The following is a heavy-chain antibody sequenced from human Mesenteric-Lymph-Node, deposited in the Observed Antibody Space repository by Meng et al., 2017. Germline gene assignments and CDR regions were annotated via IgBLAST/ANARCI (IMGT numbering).Heavy chain of an antibody. D-gene: IGHD2-21*02. Sequence: ASVKVSCKASGYTFTGYYMHWVRQAPGQGLEWMGRINPNSGGTNYAQKFQGRVTMTRDTSISTAYMELSGLRSDDTAVYYCARDPDDLNFDYWGQGTLVTVSS. CDR2: INPNSGGT. J-gene: IGHJ4*02. CDR1: GYTFTGYY. V-gene: IGHV1-2*06. CDR3: ARDPDDLNFDY.